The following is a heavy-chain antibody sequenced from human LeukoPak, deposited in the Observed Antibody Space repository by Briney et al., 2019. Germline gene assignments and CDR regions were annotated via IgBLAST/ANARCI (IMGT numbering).Heavy chain of an antibody. CDR2: IIPIFGTA. CDR3: ARGESSSWQGAYYFDY. J-gene: IGHJ4*02. CDR1: GGTFSSCA. Sequence: SVKVSCKASGGTFSSCAISWVRQAPGQGLEWMGGIIPIFGTANYAQKFQGRVTITTDESTSTAYMELSSLRSEDTAVYYCARGESSSWQGAYYFDYWGQGTLVTVSS. V-gene: IGHV1-69*05. D-gene: IGHD6-13*01.